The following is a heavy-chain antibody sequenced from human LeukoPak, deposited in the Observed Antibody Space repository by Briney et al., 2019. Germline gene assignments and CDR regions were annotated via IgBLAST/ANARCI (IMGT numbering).Heavy chain of an antibody. CDR2: IYYRGSA. CDR1: GYSTSSGYY. V-gene: IGHV4-38-2*01. J-gene: IGHJ4*02. CDR3: ARGPPGYCSGGSCYWDY. Sequence: PSETLSLTCAVSGYSTSSGYYWGWIRQPPGKGLEWIGSIYYRGSAYYNPALKSRVTISVDTSKNQLSLKLSSVTAADTAVYYCARGPPGYCSGGSCYWDYWGQGTLVTVSS. D-gene: IGHD2-15*01.